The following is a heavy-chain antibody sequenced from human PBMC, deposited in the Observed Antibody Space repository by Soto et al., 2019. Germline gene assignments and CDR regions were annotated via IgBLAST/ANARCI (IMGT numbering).Heavy chain of an antibody. Sequence: SGSTLVKPTQTLTLTCTFSGFSLSTSGVGVGWIRQPPGKALEWLALIYWDDDKRYSPSLKSRLTITKDTSKNQVVLTMTNMDPVDTATYYCAHTWYGYDILTGYYIRNWFDPWGQGTLVTVSS. J-gene: IGHJ5*02. CDR2: IYWDDDK. CDR3: AHTWYGYDILTGYYIRNWFDP. D-gene: IGHD3-9*01. CDR1: GFSLSTSGVG. V-gene: IGHV2-5*02.